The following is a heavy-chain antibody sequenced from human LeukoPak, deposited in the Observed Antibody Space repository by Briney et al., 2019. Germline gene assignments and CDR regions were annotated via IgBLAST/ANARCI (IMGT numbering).Heavy chain of an antibody. D-gene: IGHD3-16*01. CDR2: IKQHGTEK. J-gene: IGHJ4*02. V-gene: IGHV3-7*01. Sequence: GGSLGLSCAASGFTFSSYAMSWVRQAPGKGLEWVANIKQHGTEKYYVDSVKGRFTISRDDAKKSVYLQMNSLRAEDTAVYYCASDGGPFDHWGQGILVTVAS. CDR3: ASDGGPFDH. CDR1: GFTFSSYA.